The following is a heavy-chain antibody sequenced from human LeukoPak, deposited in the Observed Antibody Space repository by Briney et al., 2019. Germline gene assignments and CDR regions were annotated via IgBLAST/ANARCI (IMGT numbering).Heavy chain of an antibody. CDR3: ARVQGRYREVEWLRLPSVRYYMDV. V-gene: IGHV4-59*01. D-gene: IGHD5-12*01. CDR2: IYYSGST. CDR1: GGSISSYY. Sequence: SETLSLTCTVSGGSISSYYWSWIRQPPGKGLEWIGYIYYSGSTNYNPSLKSRVTISVDTSKSQFSLKLSSVTAADTAVYYCARVQGRYREVEWLRLPSVRYYMDVWGKGTTVTVSS. J-gene: IGHJ6*03.